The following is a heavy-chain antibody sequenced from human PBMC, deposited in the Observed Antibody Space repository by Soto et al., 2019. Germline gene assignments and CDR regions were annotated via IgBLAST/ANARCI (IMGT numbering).Heavy chain of an antibody. CDR2: INHSGST. CDR1: GGSFSGYY. Sequence: QVQLQQWGAGLLKPSETLSLTCAVYGGSFSGYYWSWIRQPPGKGLEWIGEINHSGSTNYNPSLKSRVTIXXGXSXXQLSLKLSSVTAADTAVYYCARGSGDPATWYYFDYWGQGTLVTVSS. CDR3: ARGSGDPATWYYFDY. V-gene: IGHV4-34*01. D-gene: IGHD2-15*01. J-gene: IGHJ4*02.